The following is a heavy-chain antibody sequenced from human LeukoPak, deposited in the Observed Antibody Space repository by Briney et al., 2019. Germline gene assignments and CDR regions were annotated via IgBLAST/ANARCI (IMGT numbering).Heavy chain of an antibody. CDR1: GFTFSSYG. Sequence: GRSLRLSCAASGFTFSSYGMHWVRQAPGKGLEWVAFIRYDGSNKYYADSVKGRFTISRDNSKNTLYLQMNSLRAEDTAVYYCASIVVVPAATDYWGQGTLVTVSS. J-gene: IGHJ4*02. CDR2: IRYDGSNK. D-gene: IGHD2-2*01. CDR3: ASIVVVPAATDY. V-gene: IGHV3-30*02.